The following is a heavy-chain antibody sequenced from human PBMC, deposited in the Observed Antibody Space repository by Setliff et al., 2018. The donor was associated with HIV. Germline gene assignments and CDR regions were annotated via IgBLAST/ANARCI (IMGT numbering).Heavy chain of an antibody. D-gene: IGHD1-26*01. CDR3: ATDVGATNRFDY. J-gene: IGHJ4*02. Sequence: KPSETLSLTCSVSGDSISRHNWSWIRRPAGKGLEWIGRIFTSGTINTNLSLRSRATMSVDTSKNRIYLKMNSVTAADTAVYYCATDVGATNRFDYWGQGILVTVSS. V-gene: IGHV4-4*07. CDR2: IFTSGTI. CDR1: GDSISRHN.